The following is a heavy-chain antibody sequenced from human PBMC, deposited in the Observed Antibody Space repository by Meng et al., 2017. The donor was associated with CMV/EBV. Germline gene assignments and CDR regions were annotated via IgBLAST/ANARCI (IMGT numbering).Heavy chain of an antibody. CDR3: ARTRTYNWFDP. CDR2: IKQDGSEK. CDR1: GFTFSSYW. Sequence: GGSLRLSCAASGFTFSSYWMSWVRQAPGKGLEWVANIKQDGSEKYYVDSVKGRFTISRDNAKNSLYLQMNSLRAGDTAVYYCARTRTYNWFDPWGQGTLVTVSS. J-gene: IGHJ5*02. V-gene: IGHV3-7*01.